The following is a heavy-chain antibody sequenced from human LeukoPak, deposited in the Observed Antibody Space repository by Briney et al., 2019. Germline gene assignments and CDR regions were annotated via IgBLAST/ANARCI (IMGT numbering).Heavy chain of an antibody. J-gene: IGHJ4*02. Sequence: PSETLSLTCAVYGGSFSGYYWSWIRQPPGKGLEWIGEINPSGSTNYNPSLKSRVTISVDTSKNQFSLKLSSVTAADTAVYYCARVRYNWNYGADYWGQGTLVTVSS. V-gene: IGHV4-34*01. D-gene: IGHD1-7*01. CDR1: GGSFSGYY. CDR2: INPSGST. CDR3: ARVRYNWNYGADY.